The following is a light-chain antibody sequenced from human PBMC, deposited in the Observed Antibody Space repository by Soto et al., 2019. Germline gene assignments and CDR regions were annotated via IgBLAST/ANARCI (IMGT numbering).Light chain of an antibody. CDR3: QQYNNWPPWT. V-gene: IGKV3-15*01. CDR1: QSVSSN. J-gene: IGKJ1*01. Sequence: EIVMTQSPATLSVSPGERATLSCRASQSVSSNLAWYQQKPSQAPRLLIYGASIRATGIPVRFSGSGSGTEFTLTISSLQSGDFAVYYCQQYNNWPPWTFGRGTKVEIK. CDR2: GAS.